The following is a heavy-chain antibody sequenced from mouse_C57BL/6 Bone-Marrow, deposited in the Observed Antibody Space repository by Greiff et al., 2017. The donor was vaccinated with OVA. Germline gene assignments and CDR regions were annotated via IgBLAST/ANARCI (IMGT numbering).Heavy chain of an antibody. V-gene: IGHV1-82*01. CDR3: APTGTEAMDY. J-gene: IGHJ4*01. Sequence: VQLQQSGPELVKPGASVKISCKASGYAFSSSWMNWVKQRPGKGLEWIGRIYPGDGDTNYNGKFKGKATLTADKSSSTAYMQLSSLTSEDSAVYFCAPTGTEAMDYWGQGTSVTVSS. D-gene: IGHD4-1*01. CDR1: GYAFSSSW. CDR2: IYPGDGDT.